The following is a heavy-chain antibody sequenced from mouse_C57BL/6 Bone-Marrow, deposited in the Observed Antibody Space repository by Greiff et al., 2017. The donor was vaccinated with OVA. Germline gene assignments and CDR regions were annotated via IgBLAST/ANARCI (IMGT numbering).Heavy chain of an antibody. CDR2: ISSGGSYT. CDR3: ASRWLLLYFDY. V-gene: IGHV5-6*01. CDR1: GFTFSSYG. Sequence: EVQLVESGGDLVKPGGSLKLSCAASGFTFSSYGMSWVRQTPDKRLEWVATISSGGSYTYYPDSVKGRFTISRDNAKNTLYLQMSSLKSEDTAMYYCASRWLLLYFDYWGQGTTLTVSA. D-gene: IGHD2-3*01. J-gene: IGHJ2*01.